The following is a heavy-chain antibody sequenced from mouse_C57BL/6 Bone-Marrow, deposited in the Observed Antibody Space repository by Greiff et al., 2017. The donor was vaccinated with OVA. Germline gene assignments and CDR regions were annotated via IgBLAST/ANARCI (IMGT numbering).Heavy chain of an antibody. Sequence: EVQLQRSGPELVKPGASVKIPCKASGYTFTDYNMDWVKQSHGKSLEWIGDINPNNGGTIYNQKFKGKATLTVDKSSSTAYMELRSLTSEDTAVYYCVRRPWFAYWGQGTLVTVSA. V-gene: IGHV1-18*01. J-gene: IGHJ3*01. CDR1: GYTFTDYN. CDR2: INPNNGGT. CDR3: VRRPWFAY.